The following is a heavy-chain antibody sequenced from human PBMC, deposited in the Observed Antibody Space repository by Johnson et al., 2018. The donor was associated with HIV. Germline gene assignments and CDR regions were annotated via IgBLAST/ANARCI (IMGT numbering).Heavy chain of an antibody. Sequence: VPLVESGGGVVQPGGSLRLSCAASGFAFRNYAMHWLRQAPGQGLEWMAIISYDGSKTYFVDSVTARFTISSYDARNTLYLQMNSLRAEDTAVYYCAKGRGSPPGAFDIWGQGTMVTVSS. V-gene: IGHV3-30*04. CDR1: GFAFRNYA. CDR2: ISYDGSKT. J-gene: IGHJ3*02. D-gene: IGHD1-26*01. CDR3: AKGRGSPPGAFDI.